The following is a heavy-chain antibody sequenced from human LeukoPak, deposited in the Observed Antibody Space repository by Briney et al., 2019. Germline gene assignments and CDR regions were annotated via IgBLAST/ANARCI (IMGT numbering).Heavy chain of an antibody. CDR1: GGSFSGYY. J-gene: IGHJ6*03. D-gene: IGHD6-19*01. CDR3: ARVLHSSGWFRYYYYMDV. V-gene: IGHV4-34*01. Sequence: SETLSLTCAVYGGSFSGYYWSWIRQPPGKGLEWIGEINHSGSTNYNPSLKSRVTISVDTPKNQFSLKLSSVTAADTAVYYCARVLHSSGWFRYYYYMDVWGKGTTVTVSS. CDR2: INHSGST.